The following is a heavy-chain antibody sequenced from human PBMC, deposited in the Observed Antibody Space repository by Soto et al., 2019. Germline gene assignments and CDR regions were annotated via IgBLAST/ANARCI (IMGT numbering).Heavy chain of an antibody. Sequence: SETLSLTCAVYGGSFSGYYWSWIRQPPGKGLEWIGGIYYSGSTNYNPSLKSRVTISVDTSKNQFSLKLSSVTAADTAVYYCARHLGYSYGRYFDYWGQGTLVTVSS. D-gene: IGHD5-18*01. CDR2: IYYSGST. V-gene: IGHV4-34*01. CDR3: ARHLGYSYGRYFDY. CDR1: GGSFSGYY. J-gene: IGHJ4*02.